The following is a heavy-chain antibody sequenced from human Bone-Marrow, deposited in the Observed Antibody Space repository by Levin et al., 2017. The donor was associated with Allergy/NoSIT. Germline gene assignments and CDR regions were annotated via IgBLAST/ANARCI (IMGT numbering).Heavy chain of an antibody. CDR1: GFTFSSYS. D-gene: IGHD3-22*01. CDR2: ISSSSSYI. CDR3: ASNYYDSIFDAFDI. Sequence: MAGGSLRLSCAASGFTFSSYSMNWVRQAPGKGLEWVSSISSSSSYIYYADSVKGRFTISRDNAKNSLYLQMNSLRAEDTAVYYCASNYYDSIFDAFDIWGQGTMVTVSS. V-gene: IGHV3-21*01. J-gene: IGHJ3*02.